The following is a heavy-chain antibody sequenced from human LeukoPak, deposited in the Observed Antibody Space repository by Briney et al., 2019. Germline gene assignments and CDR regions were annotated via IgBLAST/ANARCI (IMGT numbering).Heavy chain of an antibody. D-gene: IGHD6-13*01. Sequence: SETLSLTCAVSGGSFSGHYWNWIRQPPGKGLEWIGEINHGGSTNYNPSLKSRVTISVDTSQNQFSLRLSSVTAADTAVYYCARGRYVTTRGGAAAGFLDYWGQGTLVTVST. V-gene: IGHV4-34*01. CDR1: GGSFSGHY. CDR2: INHGGST. J-gene: IGHJ4*02. CDR3: ARGRYVTTRGGAAAGFLDY.